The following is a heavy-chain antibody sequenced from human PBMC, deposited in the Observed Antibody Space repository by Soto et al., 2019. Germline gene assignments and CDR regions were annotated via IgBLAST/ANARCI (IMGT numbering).Heavy chain of an antibody. D-gene: IGHD3-10*01. CDR3: ARLPPQLLWFGELSPNWFDP. J-gene: IGHJ5*02. CDR1: GYSFTSYW. CDR2: IDPSDSYT. Sequence: GESLKISCKGSGYSFTSYWISWVRQMPGKGLEWMGRIDPSDSYTNYSPSFQGHVTISADKSISTAYLQWSSLKASDTAMYYCARLPPQLLWFGELSPNWFDPWGQGTLVTVSS. V-gene: IGHV5-10-1*01.